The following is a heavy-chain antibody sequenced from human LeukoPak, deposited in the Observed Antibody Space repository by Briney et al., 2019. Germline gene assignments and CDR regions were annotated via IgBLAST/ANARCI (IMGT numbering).Heavy chain of an antibody. CDR2: IWYDGSNK. J-gene: IGHJ6*02. D-gene: IGHD3-22*01. CDR3: AREVRYYDSSGYYYGYHYYGMDV. CDR1: GFTFSSYG. V-gene: IGHV3-33*01. Sequence: PGGSLRLSCAASGFTFSSYGMHWVRQAPGKGLEWVGVIWYDGSNKYYADSVKGRFTISRDNSKNTLYLQMNSLRAEDTAVYYCAREVRYYDSSGYYYGYHYYGMDVWGQGTTVTVSS.